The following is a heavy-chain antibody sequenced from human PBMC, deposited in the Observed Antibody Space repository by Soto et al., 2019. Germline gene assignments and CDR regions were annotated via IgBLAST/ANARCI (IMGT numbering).Heavy chain of an antibody. V-gene: IGHV4-4*02. Sequence: QVQLQESGPGLVKPSGTLSLTCGVSGVSISSDKWWSWVRRPPGKGLEWIGEIHHSKSSNYSPSLKSRVTTSVDKSKNQFSLELRSVTAADTAIYYCARGGDWKFDYWGQGILVTVSS. J-gene: IGHJ4*02. CDR1: GVSISSDKW. CDR2: IHHSKSS. D-gene: IGHD2-21*02. CDR3: ARGGDWKFDY.